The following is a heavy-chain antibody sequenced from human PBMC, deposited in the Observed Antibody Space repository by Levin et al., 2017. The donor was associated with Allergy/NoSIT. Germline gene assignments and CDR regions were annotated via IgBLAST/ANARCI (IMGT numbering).Heavy chain of an antibody. Sequence: SCAASGFTFDDYAMHWVRQAPGKGLEWVSGISWNSGSIGYADSVKGRFTISRDNAKNSLYLQMNSLRAEDTALYYCAKVNRDYYDSSGYYFDYWGQGTLVTVSS. V-gene: IGHV3-9*01. D-gene: IGHD3-22*01. CDR2: ISWNSGSI. CDR3: AKVNRDYYDSSGYYFDY. CDR1: GFTFDDYA. J-gene: IGHJ4*02.